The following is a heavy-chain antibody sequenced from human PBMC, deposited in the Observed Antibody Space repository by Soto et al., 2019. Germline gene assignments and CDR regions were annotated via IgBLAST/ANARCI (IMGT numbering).Heavy chain of an antibody. CDR3: XRTXXXXXXXXSYPPAFDY. Sequence: TLSLTCAVSGCCISSGGYSWSWIRQPPGKGLEWIGYIYHSGSTYYNPSLKSRVTISVDRSKNKFSLKLSSVTAADTAVYXXXRTXXXXXXXXSYPPAFDYWGHGTLVTVSS. CDR2: IYHSGST. J-gene: IGHJ4*01. CDR1: GCCISSGGYS. V-gene: IGHV4-30-2*01.